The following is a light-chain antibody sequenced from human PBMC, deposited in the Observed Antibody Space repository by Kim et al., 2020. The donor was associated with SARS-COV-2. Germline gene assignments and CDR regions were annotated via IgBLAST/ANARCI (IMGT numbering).Light chain of an antibody. Sequence: ATINCKSSQSVLYSSNNKTYLAWYQQKPGQPPKLLIYWASTRESGVPDRFSGSGSGTDFTLTISSLQAEDVAVYYCQQYYSTPVTFGQGTKVDIK. CDR1: QSVLYSSNNKTY. J-gene: IGKJ1*01. CDR3: QQYYSTPVT. CDR2: WAS. V-gene: IGKV4-1*01.